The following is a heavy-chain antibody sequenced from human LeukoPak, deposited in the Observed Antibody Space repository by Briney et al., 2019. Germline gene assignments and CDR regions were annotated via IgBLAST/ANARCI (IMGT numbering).Heavy chain of an antibody. D-gene: IGHD3-9*01. CDR3: AREDKSNYDILTGCDY. Sequence: PGGSLRLSCAAYGFTFSSYGMHWDRQAPGKGLEWVAVIWYDGSNKYYADSVKGRFTISRDNSKNTLYLQMNSLRAEDTAVYYCAREDKSNYDILTGCDYWGQGTLFTVSS. J-gene: IGHJ4*02. CDR2: IWYDGSNK. CDR1: GFTFSSYG. V-gene: IGHV3-33*01.